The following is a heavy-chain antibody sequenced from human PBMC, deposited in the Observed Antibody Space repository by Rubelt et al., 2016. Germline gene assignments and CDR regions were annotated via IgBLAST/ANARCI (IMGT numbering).Heavy chain of an antibody. CDR2: SNPNSGGT. J-gene: IGHJ4*02. CDR3: ARFAIGGHSSGYLFDY. D-gene: IGHD3-22*01. Sequence: QLQLVQSGAEVKKPGASVKVSCKASGYTFTGYYMNWVRQAPGQGLGWRGWSNPNSGGTHYARRCQGRVTMTRATSLSTGYMGLSRLRSDATAVYYCARFAIGGHSSGYLFDYWGQGTLVTVSS. CDR1: GYTFTGYY. V-gene: IGHV1-2*02.